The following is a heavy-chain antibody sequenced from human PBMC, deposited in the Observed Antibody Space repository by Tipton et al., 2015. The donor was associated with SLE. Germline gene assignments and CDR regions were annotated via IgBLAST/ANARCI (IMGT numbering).Heavy chain of an antibody. V-gene: IGHV4-34*09. Sequence: TLSLTCAVYGGSFSGYYWSWIRQPPGKGLEWIGYIYYSGSTNYNPSLKSRVTISVDTSKNQFSLKLSSVTAADTAVYYCARFNYYDSSGYYRQGYFDYWGQGTLVTVSS. CDR1: GGSFSGYY. D-gene: IGHD3-22*01. J-gene: IGHJ4*02. CDR3: ARFNYYDSSGYYRQGYFDY. CDR2: IYYSGST.